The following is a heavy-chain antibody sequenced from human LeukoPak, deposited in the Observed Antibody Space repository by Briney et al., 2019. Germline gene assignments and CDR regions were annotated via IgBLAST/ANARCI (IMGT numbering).Heavy chain of an antibody. V-gene: IGHV4-59*11. CDR3: ARVGSKVVRGVIIPGNWFDR. J-gene: IGHJ5*02. D-gene: IGHD3-10*01. CDR1: GGSISSHY. Sequence: NPSETLSLTCTVSGGSISSHYWSWIRQPPGKGLEWIGYIYYSGSTNYNPSLKSRVTISVDTSKNQFSLKLSSVTAADTAVYYCARVGSKVVRGVIIPGNWFDRWGQGNLVTVSS. CDR2: IYYSGST.